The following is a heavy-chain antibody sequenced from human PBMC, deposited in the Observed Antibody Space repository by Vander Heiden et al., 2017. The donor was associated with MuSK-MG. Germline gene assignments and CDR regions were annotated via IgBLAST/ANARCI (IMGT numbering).Heavy chain of an antibody. CDR2: TYTSGST. Sequence: QVQLPESGPGLVKPSETLSLTCTVSGGSSNRYYWPWIRQPAGKGLEWIGRTYTSGSTNYNPYLKPRVTMPVDTSKNQFSLRLSSVTAADTAGYYCARGDYGDYGHDYWGQGTRVTVSA. CDR1: GGSSNRYY. D-gene: IGHD4-17*01. J-gene: IGHJ4*02. CDR3: ARGDYGDYGHDY. V-gene: IGHV4-4*07.